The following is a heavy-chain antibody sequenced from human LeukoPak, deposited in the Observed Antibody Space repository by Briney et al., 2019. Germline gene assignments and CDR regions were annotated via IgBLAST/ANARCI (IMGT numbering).Heavy chain of an antibody. J-gene: IGHJ6*03. CDR1: GGSVRGYY. CDR3: ARGAPYQLLYRDYYYYMGV. V-gene: IGHV4-34*01. CDR2: INDSGST. D-gene: IGHD2-2*02. Sequence: SETLSLTCAVYGGSVRGYYYNWIRQPPGKGREWIGDINDSGSTNSNPSLKSRVTISADMSKNQFSLKLSSVTAADTAVYYCARGAPYQLLYRDYYYYMGVWGKGTTVTASS.